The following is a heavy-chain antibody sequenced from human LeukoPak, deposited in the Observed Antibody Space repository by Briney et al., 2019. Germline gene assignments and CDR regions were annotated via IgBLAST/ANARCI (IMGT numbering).Heavy chain of an antibody. CDR3: ARDRGSGSYTKLDY. CDR2: ISSSSSYI. D-gene: IGHD3-10*01. J-gene: IGHJ4*02. CDR1: GFTFSSYS. Sequence: GGSLRLSCAASGFTFSSYSMNWVRQAPGKGLEWVSSISSSSSYIYYADSVKGRFTISRDNAKNSLYLQMNSLRAEDTAVYYCARDRGSGSYTKLDYRGQGTLVTVSS. V-gene: IGHV3-21*01.